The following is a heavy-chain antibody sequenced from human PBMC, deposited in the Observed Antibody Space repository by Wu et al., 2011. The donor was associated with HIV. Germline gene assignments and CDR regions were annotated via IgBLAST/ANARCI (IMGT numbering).Heavy chain of an antibody. CDR3: AXSGXAAEYYYYYMNV. Sequence: QVLLVQSGAEVKKPGSSVKVSCKASGDSLTKYAFSWVRQAPGQGLEWMGGIIPNSGTTNYARKFQGRFTVTADTSTTTVHMELRSLRSEDTAVYYCAXSGXAAEYYYYYMNVWAKDTVTISS. J-gene: IGHJ6*03. D-gene: IGHD2-15*01. CDR1: GDSLTKYA. CDR2: IIPNSGTT. V-gene: IGHV1-69*14.